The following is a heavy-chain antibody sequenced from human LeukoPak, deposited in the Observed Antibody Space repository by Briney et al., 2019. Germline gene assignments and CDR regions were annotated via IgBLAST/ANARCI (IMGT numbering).Heavy chain of an antibody. J-gene: IGHJ4*02. D-gene: IGHD6-19*01. CDR2: FDPEDGET. V-gene: IGHV1-24*01. CDR1: GYTFTGYY. Sequence: ASVKVSCKASGYTFTGYYMHWVRQAPGQGLEWMGGFDPEDGETIYAQKFQGRVTMTEDTSTDTAYMELSSLRSEDTAVYYCLSEQWLVRVGNYWGQGTLVSVPS. CDR3: LSEQWLVRVGNY.